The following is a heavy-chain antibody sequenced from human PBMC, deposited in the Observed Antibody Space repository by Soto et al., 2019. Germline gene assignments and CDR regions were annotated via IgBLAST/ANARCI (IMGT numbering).Heavy chain of an antibody. J-gene: IGHJ5*02. D-gene: IGHD4-17*01. CDR3: ARSRLEFDP. CDR2: IYHSGSA. CDR1: GGSISSGGYS. Sequence: TSETLSLTCAVSGGSISSGGYSWGWIRQPPGKGLEWIGYIYHSGSAYYNPSLKSRVTISVDRSKNQFSLKLSSVTAADTAVYYCARSRLEFDPWGQGTLVTVSS. V-gene: IGHV4-30-2*01.